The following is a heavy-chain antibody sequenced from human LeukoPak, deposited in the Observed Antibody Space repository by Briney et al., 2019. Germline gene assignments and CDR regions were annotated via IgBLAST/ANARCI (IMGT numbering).Heavy chain of an antibody. CDR3: VIGRGWQPDY. CDR2: VHYSGNT. Sequence: SETLSLTCTVSGGSISGYYHNWVRQSPGRGLEWIGLVHYSGNTNYNPSLKSRVSISTDTSKNQFSLELTSVTAADTAVYYCVIGRGWQPDYWGQRIPVTVSS. D-gene: IGHD3-10*01. CDR1: GGSISGYY. V-gene: IGHV4-59*03. J-gene: IGHJ4*02.